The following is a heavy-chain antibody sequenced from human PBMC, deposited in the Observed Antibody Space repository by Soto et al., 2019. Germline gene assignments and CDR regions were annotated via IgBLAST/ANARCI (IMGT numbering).Heavy chain of an antibody. V-gene: IGHV3-74*01. CDR3: ARDRGYAFDM. CDR2: INADGSTT. Sequence: GGSLRLSCAASGFAFSNSWMHWVRQVPGKGLVWVSHINADGSTTSNADSVKGRFTIFRDNAQSTLYVQMNSLRAEDTGVYYCARDRGYAFDMWGQGTMVTVSS. J-gene: IGHJ3*02. CDR1: GFAFSNSW.